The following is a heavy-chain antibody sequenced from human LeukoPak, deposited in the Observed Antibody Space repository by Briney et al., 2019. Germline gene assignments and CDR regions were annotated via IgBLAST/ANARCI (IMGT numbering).Heavy chain of an antibody. D-gene: IGHD5-18*01. CDR1: GFSFSDYN. CDR2: IKATPDGGTT. CDR3: TTLPGYSYGYLQDY. J-gene: IGHJ4*02. Sequence: GGSLRLSCAASGFSFSDYNMNWVRQAPGKGLEWVGHIKATPDGGTTEYGAPVKGRFTISRDDSKNTLYLQMNSLKSEDTAVYFCTTLPGYSYGYLQDYWGQGTLVTVSS. V-gene: IGHV3-15*01.